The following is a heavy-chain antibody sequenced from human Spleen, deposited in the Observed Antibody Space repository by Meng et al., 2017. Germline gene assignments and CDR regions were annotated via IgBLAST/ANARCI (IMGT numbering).Heavy chain of an antibody. J-gene: IGHJ4*02. CDR1: GDTFTYYH. D-gene: IGHD5-24*01. V-gene: IGHV1-46*04. CDR3: ARERDATYYFHN. CDR2: NNPRDGET. Sequence: QVQLLQSGAEVMKPGASVKVSCKASGDTFTYYHIHWVRQAPGQGLEWVGINNPRDGETSYSQKLRGRVTLTRDTSTSTAYMELRSLSSGDTAVYYCARERDATYYFHNWGQGTLVTVSS.